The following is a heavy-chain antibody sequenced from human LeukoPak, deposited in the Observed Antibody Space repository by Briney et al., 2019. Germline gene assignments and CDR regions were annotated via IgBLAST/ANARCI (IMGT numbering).Heavy chain of an antibody. Sequence: SEILSLTCIVSGGSIRNYNNYWGWIRQPPGKGLEWIGYIYHSGSTYYNPSLKSRVTISVDRSKNQFSLKLSSVTAADTAVYYCARAGVTMVRGVISGDPYYFDYWGQGTLVTVSS. CDR1: GGSIRNYNNY. CDR3: ARAGVTMVRGVISGDPYYFDY. CDR2: IYHSGST. V-gene: IGHV4-30-2*01. J-gene: IGHJ4*02. D-gene: IGHD3-10*01.